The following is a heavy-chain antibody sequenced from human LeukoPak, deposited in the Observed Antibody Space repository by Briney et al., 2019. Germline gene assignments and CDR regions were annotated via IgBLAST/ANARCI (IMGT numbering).Heavy chain of an antibody. D-gene: IGHD2-15*01. J-gene: IGHJ4*02. CDR1: GGSFSGYY. V-gene: IGHV4-34*01. CDR2: INHSGST. Sequence: PSETLSLTCAVYGGSFSGYYWSWIRQPPGKGLEWIGEINHSGSTNYNPSLKSRVTISVDTSKNQFSLKLSSVTAADTAVYYCARHTRSEDYFDYWGQGTLVTVSS. CDR3: ARHTRSEDYFDY.